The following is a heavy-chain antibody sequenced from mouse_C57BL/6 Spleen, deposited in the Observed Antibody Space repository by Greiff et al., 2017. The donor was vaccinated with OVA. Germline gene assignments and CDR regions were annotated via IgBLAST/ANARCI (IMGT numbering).Heavy chain of an antibody. J-gene: IGHJ3*01. Sequence: VQLQQSGPELVKPGASVKLSCKASGYTFTSYDINWVQQTPGQGLEWIGWIYPRDGSTKYNEKFKGKATLTVDTYSSTAYMELHSLTSEDSTVYFCASGDYYGSTSFAYWGQGTLVTVSA. CDR3: ASGDYYGSTSFAY. D-gene: IGHD1-1*01. V-gene: IGHV1-85*01. CDR1: GYTFTSYD. CDR2: IYPRDGST.